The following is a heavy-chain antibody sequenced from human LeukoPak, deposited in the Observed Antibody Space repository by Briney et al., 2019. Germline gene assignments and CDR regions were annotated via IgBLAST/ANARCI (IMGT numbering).Heavy chain of an antibody. CDR2: IHYSGST. CDR3: ARWGHFDTSGYFVVDY. J-gene: IGHJ4*02. V-gene: IGHV4-59*01. CDR1: DGSISSYY. Sequence: SETLSLTCSISDGSISSYYWNWIRQSPGRGLEWIGHIHYSGSTHYNPSLQSRVSISIDTSKNHFSLKLRSVTAVDTAVYYCARWGHFDTSGYFVVDYWGQGTLVTVSS. D-gene: IGHD3-22*01.